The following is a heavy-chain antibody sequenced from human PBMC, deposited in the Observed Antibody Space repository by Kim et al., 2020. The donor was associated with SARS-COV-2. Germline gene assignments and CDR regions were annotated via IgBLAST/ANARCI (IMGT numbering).Heavy chain of an antibody. CDR2: IKNRGDGGTT. CDR1: GFTFSDAW. Sequence: GGSLRLSCATSGFTFSDAWMSWVRQAPGKGLEWVGRIKNRGDGGTTDYAAPVRGRFTISRDDSENTLYLQMNSLKIEDTAVYYCTKSPVSSRFENWGQGTMVTVSS. CDR3: TKSPVSSRFEN. V-gene: IGHV3-15*01. J-gene: IGHJ3*02. D-gene: IGHD6-13*01.